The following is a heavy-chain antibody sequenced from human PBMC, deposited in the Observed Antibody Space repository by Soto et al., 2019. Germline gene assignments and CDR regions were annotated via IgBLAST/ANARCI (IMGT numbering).Heavy chain of an antibody. D-gene: IGHD2-15*01. CDR2: IIPIFGTA. Sequence: QVQLVQSGAAVKKPGSSVKVSCKASGGTFSSYAISWVRQAPGQGLEWMGGIIPIFGTANYAQKFQGRVTSNAGDSTRTAYMELSSLRSDDTAVYYCATSPGTVVGNYYSMDVWGQWTTVTVSS. CDR3: ATSPGTVVGNYYSMDV. CDR1: GGTFSSYA. V-gene: IGHV1-69*01. J-gene: IGHJ6*02.